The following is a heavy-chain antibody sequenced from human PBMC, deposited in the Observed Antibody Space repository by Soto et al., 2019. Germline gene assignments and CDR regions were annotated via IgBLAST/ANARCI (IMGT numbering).Heavy chain of an antibody. V-gene: IGHV2-5*02. CDR1: GFSLNTAGLG. CDR3: ARLSILVAGRAFDI. D-gene: IGHD6-19*01. Sequence: QITLKESGPTLVSATQTLTLTCSISGFSLNTAGLGVGWIRQSPGRAPEWLTLIYWDGDKRYSPSLEGRLTVTRDTPKNQMFPSMTNRDPVDTATYFCARLSILVAGRAFDIWGQGTSVSVS. J-gene: IGHJ3*02. CDR2: IYWDGDK.